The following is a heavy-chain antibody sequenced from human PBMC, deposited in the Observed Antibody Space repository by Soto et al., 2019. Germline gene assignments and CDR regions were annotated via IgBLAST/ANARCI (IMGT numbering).Heavy chain of an antibody. CDR3: ATGTYGLDV. V-gene: IGHV1-24*01. CDR2: FDPEGET. J-gene: IGHJ6*02. Sequence: ASVKVSFKASGYTFTYYHVHWVRQAPGKGLEWMGGFDPEGETIFAQKFQGRVTMTEDTSTDTAYMELSSLRSEDTAVFYCATGTYGLDVWGQGTTVTVSS. CDR1: GYTFTYYH. D-gene: IGHD1-7*01.